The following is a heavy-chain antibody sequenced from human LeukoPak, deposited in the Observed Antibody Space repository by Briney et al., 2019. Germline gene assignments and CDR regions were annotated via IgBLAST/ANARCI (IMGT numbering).Heavy chain of an antibody. CDR1: GFTFSSYA. V-gene: IGHV3-30*04. CDR2: ISHDGSNK. J-gene: IGHJ4*02. Sequence: GGSLRLSCAASGFTFSSYAMHWVRQAPGKGLEWVATISHDGSNKNYADSVKGRFTISRDNSRNTLYLQMNSLRPEDTAVYYCAKDWGNYFASGSSYLDYWGQGTLVTVSS. D-gene: IGHD3-10*01. CDR3: AKDWGNYFASGSSYLDY.